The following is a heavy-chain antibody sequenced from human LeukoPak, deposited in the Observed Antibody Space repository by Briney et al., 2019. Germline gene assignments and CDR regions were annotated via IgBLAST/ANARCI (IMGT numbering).Heavy chain of an antibody. CDR2: ISGSGGST. V-gene: IGHV3-23*01. CDR1: GSTFSSYA. J-gene: IGHJ4*02. Sequence: GGSLRLSCAASGSTFSSYAMSWVRQAPGKGLEWVSAISGSGGSTYYADSVKGRFTISRDNSKNTLYLQMNSLRAEDTAVYYCAKDDDGDYGIQHRFDYWGQGTLVTVSS. CDR3: AKDDDGDYGIQHRFDY. D-gene: IGHD4-17*01.